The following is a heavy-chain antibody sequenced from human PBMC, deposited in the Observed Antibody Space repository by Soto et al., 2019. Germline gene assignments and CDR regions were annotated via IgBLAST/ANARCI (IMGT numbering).Heavy chain of an antibody. CDR3: AREGGKDIVVVPAAIYYGMDV. Sequence: ASVKVSCKASGGTFSSHAISWVRQAPGQGLEWMGGIIPIFGTANYAQKFQGRVTITADESTSTAYMELSSLRSEDTAVYYCAREGGKDIVVVPAAIYYGMDVWGQGTTVTVSS. CDR2: IIPIFGTA. D-gene: IGHD2-2*01. V-gene: IGHV1-69*13. CDR1: GGTFSSHA. J-gene: IGHJ6*02.